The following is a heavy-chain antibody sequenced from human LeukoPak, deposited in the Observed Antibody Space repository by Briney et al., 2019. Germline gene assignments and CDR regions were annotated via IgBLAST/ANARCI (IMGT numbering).Heavy chain of an antibody. Sequence: MTSETLSLTCSVSGGSISGYYWSWIRQPPGQTLEWIGYIYSSWSTNYNPSLQSRVTMSVDTSMNQFSLRLSSVTAADTAVYYCARFTYTTRPSDVWGKGTTITVSS. CDR3: ARFTYTTRPSDV. CDR2: IYSSWST. D-gene: IGHD3-16*01. J-gene: IGHJ6*04. V-gene: IGHV4-4*09. CDR1: GGSISGYY.